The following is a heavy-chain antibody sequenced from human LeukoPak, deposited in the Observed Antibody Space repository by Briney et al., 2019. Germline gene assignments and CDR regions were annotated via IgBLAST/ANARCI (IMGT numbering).Heavy chain of an antibody. CDR1: GFTFRSYA. V-gene: IGHV3-30*04. D-gene: IGHD3-22*01. CDR3: ARDRYYYDSSGDFDY. Sequence: GGSLRLSCAASGFTFRSYAMHWVRQAPGKGLEGVAVISYDGSNKYYADSVKGRFTISRDNSKNTLYLQMNSLRAEDTAVYYCARDRYYYDSSGDFDYWGQGTRVTVSS. CDR2: ISYDGSNK. J-gene: IGHJ4*02.